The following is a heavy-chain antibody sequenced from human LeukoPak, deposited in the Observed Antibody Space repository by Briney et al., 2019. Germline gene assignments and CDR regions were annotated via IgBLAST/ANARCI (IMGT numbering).Heavy chain of an antibody. CDR1: GYSVTSYW. V-gene: IGHV5-51*01. CDR2: IYPGDSDT. J-gene: IGHJ4*02. CDR3: ARQGWYYDSSGYYYPDY. Sequence: GESLKISCKGSGYSVTSYWIGWVRQMPGKGLEWMGIIYPGDSDTRYSPSFQGQVTISADKSISTAYLQWSSLKASDTAMYYCARQGWYYDSSGYYYPDYWGQGTLVTVSS. D-gene: IGHD3-22*01.